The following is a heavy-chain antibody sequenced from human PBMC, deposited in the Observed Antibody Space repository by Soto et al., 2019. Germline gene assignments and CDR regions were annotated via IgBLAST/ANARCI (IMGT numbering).Heavy chain of an antibody. V-gene: IGHV1-46*03. CDR1: GYTFTSYY. CDR3: GRGDLHCYYYMDV. Sequence: QVQLVQSGAEVKKPGASVKVSCKASGYTFTSYYMHWVRQAPGQGIEWMGIINPSGGSTSYAQKFQGRVTMTRDTSTSTVYMELSSLRSEDTAVYYGGRGDLHCYYYMDVWGKGTTVTVSS. CDR2: INPSGGST. J-gene: IGHJ6*03.